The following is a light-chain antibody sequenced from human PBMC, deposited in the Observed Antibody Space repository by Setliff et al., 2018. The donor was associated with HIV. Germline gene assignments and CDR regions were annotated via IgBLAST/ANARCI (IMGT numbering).Light chain of an antibody. Sequence: QSVLTQPPSASGTPGQRVTISCSGNSFNIGVNTVNWYQQLPGTAPKLLIHSNNRRPSGVPDRFSGSKSGTSASLAISGLQSEDEADYYCAAWDDSLNGYVFGTGTKVTVL. V-gene: IGLV1-44*01. J-gene: IGLJ1*01. CDR1: SFNIGVNT. CDR3: AAWDDSLNGYV. CDR2: SNN.